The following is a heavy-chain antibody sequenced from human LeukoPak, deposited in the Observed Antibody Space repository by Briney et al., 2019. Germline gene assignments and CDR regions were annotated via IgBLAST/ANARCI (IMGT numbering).Heavy chain of an antibody. Sequence: SETLSLTCAVYGGSFSGYYWSWIRQPPGKGLEWIGYIYYSGSTNYNPSLKSRVTISVDTSKNQFSLKLSSVTAADTAVYYCAGGGSGSFAPLYYFDYWGQGTLVTVSS. CDR1: GGSFSGYY. J-gene: IGHJ4*02. CDR2: IYYSGST. V-gene: IGHV4-59*01. D-gene: IGHD3-10*01. CDR3: AGGGSGSFAPLYYFDY.